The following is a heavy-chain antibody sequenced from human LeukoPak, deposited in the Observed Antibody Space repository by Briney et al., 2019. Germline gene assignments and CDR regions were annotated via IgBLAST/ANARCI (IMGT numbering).Heavy chain of an antibody. J-gene: IGHJ5*02. CDR2: ISHSGDT. Sequence: SETLSLTCAVYGGSFTGYYWTWVRQPPGKGLEWIGEISHSGDTNYSPSLKSRVTISVDTSRKQFSLRLSSVTAADTAVYFCARRYHYSDSSAANAWGQGTLVTVSS. CDR3: ARRYHYSDSSAANA. CDR1: GGSFTGYY. D-gene: IGHD6-6*01. V-gene: IGHV4-34*01.